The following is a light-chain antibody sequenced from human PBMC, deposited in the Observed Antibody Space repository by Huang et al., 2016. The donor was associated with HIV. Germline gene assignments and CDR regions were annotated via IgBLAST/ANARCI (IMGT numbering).Light chain of an antibody. Sequence: IQLTQSPSSLSASVGDRVIITCRASQGISSYLACYQQKPGKAPKHLIYAESTLQSGVPSRFSGSGSGTDFTLTISSLQPEDFATYYCQQLNSYPETFGQGTKVEIK. V-gene: IGKV1-9*01. CDR2: AES. CDR3: QQLNSYPET. CDR1: QGISSY. J-gene: IGKJ1*01.